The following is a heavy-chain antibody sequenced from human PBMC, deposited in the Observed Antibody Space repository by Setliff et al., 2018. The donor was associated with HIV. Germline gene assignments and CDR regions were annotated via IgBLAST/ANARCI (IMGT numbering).Heavy chain of an antibody. J-gene: IGHJ4*02. CDR3: AKGGSSSWYMFDY. Sequence: SETLSLTCNVSGASISSYYWSWIRQPPGKGLEWIGYIYYRGGTNYNPSLKSRLTISVDAAKNQFSLKLSSVTTEDTAVYYCAKGGSSSWYMFDYWGQGTLVTVSS. D-gene: IGHD6-13*01. CDR2: IYYRGGT. CDR1: GASISSYY. V-gene: IGHV4-59*01.